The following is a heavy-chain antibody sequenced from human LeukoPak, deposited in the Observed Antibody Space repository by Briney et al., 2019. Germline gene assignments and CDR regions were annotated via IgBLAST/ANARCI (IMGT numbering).Heavy chain of an antibody. CDR1: GGSFSGYY. CDR3: ARYCSSTSCSPNGMDV. J-gene: IGHJ6*04. V-gene: IGHV4-34*01. Sequence: PSETLSLTCAVYGGSFSGYYWSWIRQPPGKGLEWIGEINHSGSTNYNPSLKSRVTISVDTSKNQFSLKLSFVTAADTAVYYCARYCSSTSCSPNGMDVWGKGTTVTVSS. CDR2: INHSGST. D-gene: IGHD2-2*01.